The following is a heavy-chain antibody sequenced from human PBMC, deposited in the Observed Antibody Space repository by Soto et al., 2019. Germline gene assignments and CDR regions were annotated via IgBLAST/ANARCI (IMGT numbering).Heavy chain of an antibody. CDR1: GFILSGPF. CDR2: IASRTHTYAT. CDR3: AGIMDKCFGRFDS. V-gene: IGHV3-73*02. J-gene: IGHJ4*02. Sequence: EVQLVESGGGLVQPGGSMKLTCAASGFILSGPFIHWVRQAPGKGLEWVGRIASRTHTYATASGTSVQGRCTVSRDASLTSSYLQMNGLKTEYSALYFWAGIMDKCFGRFDSWGRGILVTVSS. D-gene: IGHD3-10*01.